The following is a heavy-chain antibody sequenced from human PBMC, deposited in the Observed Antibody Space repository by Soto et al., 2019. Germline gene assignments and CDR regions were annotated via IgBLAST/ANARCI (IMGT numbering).Heavy chain of an antibody. CDR1: GFTFTSSA. D-gene: IGHD3-10*01. CDR3: AADQEYYYGSGTLGY. V-gene: IGHV1-58*01. CDR2: IVVGSGNT. J-gene: IGHJ4*02. Sequence: SVKVSCKASGFTFTSSAVQWVRQARGQRLEWIGWIVVGSGNTNYAQKFQERVTITRDMSTSTAYMELSSLRSGDTAVYYCAADQEYYYGSGTLGYWGQGTLVTVSS.